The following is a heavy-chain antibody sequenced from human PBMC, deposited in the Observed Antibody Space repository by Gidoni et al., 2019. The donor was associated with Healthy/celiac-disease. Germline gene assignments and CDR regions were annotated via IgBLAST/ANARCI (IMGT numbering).Heavy chain of an antibody. J-gene: IGHJ4*02. CDR3: AHSVYYYDSSGYYYPIKHFDY. CDR1: GLSLSTSGVG. CDR2: IYWNDDK. D-gene: IGHD3-22*01. Sequence: QITLKESGPTMVKPTQTLTLTCTFSGLSLSTSGVGVGWIRQPPGQALEWLALIYWNDDKRYSPSLKSRLTITKDTSKNQVVLTMTNMDPVDTATYYCAHSVYYYDSSGYYYPIKHFDYWGQGTLVTVSS. V-gene: IGHV2-5*01.